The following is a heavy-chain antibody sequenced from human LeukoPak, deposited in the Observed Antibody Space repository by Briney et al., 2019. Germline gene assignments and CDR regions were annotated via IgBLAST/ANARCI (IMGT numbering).Heavy chain of an antibody. CDR1: GFTFSSYS. D-gene: IGHD3-22*01. J-gene: IGHJ4*02. Sequence: PGGSLRLSCAASGFTFSSYSMNWVRQAPGKGLEWVSYISSSGSTIYYADSVKGRFTISRDNAKNSLYLQMNSLRAEDTAVYYCASPRYYYDSSGDYWGQGTLVTVSS. CDR3: ASPRYYYDSSGDY. CDR2: ISSSGSTI. V-gene: IGHV3-48*04.